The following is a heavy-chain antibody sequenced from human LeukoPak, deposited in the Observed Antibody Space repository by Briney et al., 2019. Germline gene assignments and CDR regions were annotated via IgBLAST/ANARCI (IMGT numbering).Heavy chain of an antibody. CDR1: GYTFTGYY. CDR3: ATALSANDAFDV. D-gene: IGHD2-15*01. J-gene: IGHJ3*01. V-gene: IGHV1-2*02. Sequence: SVKVSCKASGYTFTGYYMYWVRQAPGQGLEWMGWINPNSGDTNYAQKFQGRVTMTRDTSIGTAYMELNRLRSDDTAVYYCATALSANDAFDVWGQGTMVTVSS. CDR2: INPNSGDT.